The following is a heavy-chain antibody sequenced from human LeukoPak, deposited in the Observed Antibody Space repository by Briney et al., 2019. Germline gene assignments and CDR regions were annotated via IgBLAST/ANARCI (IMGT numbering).Heavy chain of an antibody. V-gene: IGHV4-59*01. CDR3: ARADPISGTYSPFDY. CDR2: IYYSGNT. J-gene: IGHJ4*02. D-gene: IGHD1-26*01. Sequence: SETLSLTCTVSGGSIGSYYWSWIRQPPGKGLEWIGYIYYSGNTNYNPSLKSRVTISVDTSKNQFSLKLNSVTAADTAVYYCARADPISGTYSPFDYWGQGTLVTVSS. CDR1: GGSIGSYY.